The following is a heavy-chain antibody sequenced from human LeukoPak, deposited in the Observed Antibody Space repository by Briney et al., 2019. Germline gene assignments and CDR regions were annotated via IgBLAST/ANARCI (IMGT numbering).Heavy chain of an antibody. CDR1: GYTFTGYY. CDR2: INPNSGGT. V-gene: IGHV1-2*02. D-gene: IGHD1-26*01. J-gene: IGHJ6*03. CDR3: ARDGSYGYYYYYMDV. Sequence: ASVKVSRKASGYTFTGYYMHWVRQAPGQGLEWMGWINPNSGGTNYAQKFQGRVTMTRDTSISTAYMELSRLRSDDTAVYYCARDGSYGYYYYYMDVWGKGTTVTISS.